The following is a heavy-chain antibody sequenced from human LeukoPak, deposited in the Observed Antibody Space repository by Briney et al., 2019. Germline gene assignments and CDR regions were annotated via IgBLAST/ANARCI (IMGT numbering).Heavy chain of an antibody. CDR1: GFTFNSYG. J-gene: IGHJ4*02. CDR3: AKRLTTSGTQTFDY. V-gene: IGHV3-30*02. D-gene: IGHD6-13*01. Sequence: PGGSLRLSCAASGFTFNSYGMHWVRQAPGKGLEWVAFIHYDGNNKYYADSVKGRFTISRDNSKSTLYLQMISLRAEDTAVYYCAKRLTTSGTQTFDYWGQGTLVTVSS. CDR2: IHYDGNNK.